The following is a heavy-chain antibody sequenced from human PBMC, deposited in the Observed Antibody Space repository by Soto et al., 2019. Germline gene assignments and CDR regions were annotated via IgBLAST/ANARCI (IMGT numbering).Heavy chain of an antibody. V-gene: IGHV4-30-2*01. Sequence: QLQLQESGSGLVKPSQTLSLTCAVSGGSISSGGYSWSWIRQPPGKGLEWIGYIYYSGSTYYNTSLKSRVTISVDRSKNQVSLKLSAVTAADTAVYYCATWPPADYYFDFWGQGTLVTVSS. CDR2: IYYSGST. CDR1: GGSISSGGYS. CDR3: ATWPPADYYFDF. J-gene: IGHJ4*02.